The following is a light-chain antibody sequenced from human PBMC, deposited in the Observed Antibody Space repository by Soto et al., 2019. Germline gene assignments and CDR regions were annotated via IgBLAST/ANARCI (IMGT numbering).Light chain of an antibody. CDR3: QKYNNWPPT. Sequence: EIVMTQSPATLSVSPGERATLSCRASHSVSSNLAWYQQKPGQAPRLLIYGASTRATGIPARFSGSGSGTEFTLTISSLQSEDFAVYYCQKYNNWPPTFGQGTKVEIK. V-gene: IGKV3-15*01. CDR1: HSVSSN. CDR2: GAS. J-gene: IGKJ1*01.